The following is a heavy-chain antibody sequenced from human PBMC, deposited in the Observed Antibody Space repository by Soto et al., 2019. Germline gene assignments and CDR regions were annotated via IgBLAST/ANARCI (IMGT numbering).Heavy chain of an antibody. J-gene: IGHJ4*02. D-gene: IGHD3-10*02. V-gene: IGHV1-46*01. CDR2: TNPSDGST. Sequence: RASVKVSCKASGYSLTSYYMHWVRQAPGQGLEWMGITNPSDGSTSYAQKFQGRVTMTSDTSTSTVYMEMSSLRSEDTAMYYCARSYVTSRPIDFWGQGTLVTVSS. CDR3: ARSYVTSRPIDF. CDR1: GYSLTSYY.